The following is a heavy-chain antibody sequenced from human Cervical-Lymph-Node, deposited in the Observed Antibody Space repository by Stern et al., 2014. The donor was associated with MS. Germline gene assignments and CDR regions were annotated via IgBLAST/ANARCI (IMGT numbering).Heavy chain of an antibody. V-gene: IGHV4-59*08. CDR1: GGSVSSDH. CDR3: ARQRQGSGWAYFFDY. D-gene: IGHD6-19*01. CDR2: IYHSATT. J-gene: IGHJ4*02. Sequence: QLQLQESGPGLVKPSETLSLTCTVSGGSVSSDHWSWIRQSPEKGLEWIGYIYHSATTNYNPSFRSRVTMSLDTSMNQFSLRPTSVTAADTAVYYCARQRQGSGWAYFFDYWGQGTPVIVSS.